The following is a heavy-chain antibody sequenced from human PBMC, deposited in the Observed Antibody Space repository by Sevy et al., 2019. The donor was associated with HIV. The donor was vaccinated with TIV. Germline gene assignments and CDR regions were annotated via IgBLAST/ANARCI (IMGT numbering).Heavy chain of an antibody. V-gene: IGHV3-49*03. CDR3: TRGLATADTPEYYFDY. Sequence: GGSLRLSCTTSGFTFEDYALSWFRQAPGKGLEWVAFITRNSYEAYGGTTDYAASVKGRFIISRDDSKSIAYLQMNSLKPEDTAVYYCTRGLATADTPEYYFDYWGQGTLVTVSS. D-gene: IGHD5-12*01. CDR2: ITRNSYEAYGGTT. J-gene: IGHJ4*02. CDR1: GFTFEDYA.